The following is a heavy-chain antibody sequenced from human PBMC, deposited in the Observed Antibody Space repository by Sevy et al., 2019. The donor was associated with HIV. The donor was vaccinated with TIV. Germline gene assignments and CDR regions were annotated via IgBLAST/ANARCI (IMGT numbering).Heavy chain of an antibody. CDR2: ISYDGSNK. CDR1: GFTFSSYA. CDR3: ARDPLSRLIAVAGTGPLDY. D-gene: IGHD6-19*01. J-gene: IGHJ4*02. Sequence: GGSLRLSRAASGFTFSSYAMHWVRQAPGKGLEWVAVISYDGSNKYYADSVKGRFTISRDNSKNTLYLQMNSLRAEDTAVYYCARDPLSRLIAVAGTGPLDYWGQGTLVTVSS. V-gene: IGHV3-30-3*01.